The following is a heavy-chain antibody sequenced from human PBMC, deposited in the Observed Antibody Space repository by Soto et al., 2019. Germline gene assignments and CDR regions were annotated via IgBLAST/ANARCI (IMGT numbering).Heavy chain of an antibody. J-gene: IGHJ4*02. CDR3: ASRENRIEYSSSSASDY. CDR1: GGTFSSYA. V-gene: IGHV1-69*13. Sequence: VKVSCKASGGTFSSYAISWVRQAPGQGLEWMGGIIPIFGTANYAQKFQGRVTITADESTSTAYMELSSLRSEDTAVYYCASRENRIEYSSSSASDYWGQGTLVTVSS. CDR2: IIPIFGTA. D-gene: IGHD6-6*01.